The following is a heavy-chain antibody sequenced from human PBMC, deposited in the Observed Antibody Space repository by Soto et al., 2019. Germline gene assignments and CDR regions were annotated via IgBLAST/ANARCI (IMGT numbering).Heavy chain of an antibody. V-gene: IGHV4-34*01. D-gene: IGHD3-3*01. CDR3: ARVSGVVIISRGPLDY. Sequence: TMSLPCTVSCGSISIYYWSWIRQPPGKGLEWIGEINHSGSINYNPSLKSRVTISVDTSKNQFSLKLSSVTAADTAVYYCARVSGVVIISRGPLDYWGQGTLVTVSS. CDR1: CGSISIYY. J-gene: IGHJ4*02. CDR2: INHSGSI.